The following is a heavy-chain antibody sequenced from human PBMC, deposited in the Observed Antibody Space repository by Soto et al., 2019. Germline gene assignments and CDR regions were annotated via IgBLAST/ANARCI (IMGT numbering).Heavy chain of an antibody. J-gene: IGHJ6*02. CDR3: ANNRKQWLYGMDV. CDR1: GGSISSSSYY. CDR2: MSYSGST. V-gene: IGHV4-39*01. Sequence: SETLSLTCTVSGGSISSSSYYWGWIRQPPGKGLEWIGSMSYSGSTYYNPSLKSRVTISVDTSKNEFSLKLNPVTAADTAVYFCANNRKQWLYGMDVWGQGTTVTVSS. D-gene: IGHD6-19*01.